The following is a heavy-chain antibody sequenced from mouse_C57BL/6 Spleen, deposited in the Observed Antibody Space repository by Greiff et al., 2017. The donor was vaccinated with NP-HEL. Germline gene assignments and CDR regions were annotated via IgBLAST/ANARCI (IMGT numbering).Heavy chain of an antibody. V-gene: IGHV5-17*01. CDR1: GFTFSDYG. J-gene: IGHJ1*03. CDR2: ISSGSSTI. CDR3: ARGGPLYWYFDV. Sequence: EVHLVESGGGLVKPGGSLKLSCAASGFTFSDYGMHWVRQAPEKGLEWVAYISSGSSTIYYADTVKGRFTISRDNAKNTLFLQMTSLRSEDTAMYYCARGGPLYWYFDVWGTGTTVTVSS.